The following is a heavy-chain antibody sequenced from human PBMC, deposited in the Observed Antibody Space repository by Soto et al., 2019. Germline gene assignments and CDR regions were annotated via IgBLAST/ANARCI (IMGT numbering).Heavy chain of an antibody. Sequence: QVQLQESGPGLVKPSQTLSLTCTVSGGSISSGGYYWSWIRQHPGKGLEWIGYIYYSGSTYYNPSHRSRITISVNTSKNQFSLKLSSVTAADTAVYYWARELRFGEDYYGMDVWGQGTTVTVSS. CDR1: GGSISSGGYY. J-gene: IGHJ6*02. D-gene: IGHD3-10*01. CDR3: ARELRFGEDYYGMDV. CDR2: IYYSGST. V-gene: IGHV4-31*03.